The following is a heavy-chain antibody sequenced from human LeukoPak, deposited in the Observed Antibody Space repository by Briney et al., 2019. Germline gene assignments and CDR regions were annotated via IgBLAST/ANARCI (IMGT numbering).Heavy chain of an antibody. J-gene: IGHJ4*02. D-gene: IGHD6-13*01. Sequence: PGGSLRLSCAASGFTFTTYGMSWVRQAPGKGLEWVSAIVGSGSRTYYADSVKGRFTISRDNAKNSLYLQMNSLRAEDTAVYYCARRAAAEKFDYWGQGTLVTVSS. V-gene: IGHV3-23*01. CDR1: GFTFTTYG. CDR2: IVGSGSRT. CDR3: ARRAAAEKFDY.